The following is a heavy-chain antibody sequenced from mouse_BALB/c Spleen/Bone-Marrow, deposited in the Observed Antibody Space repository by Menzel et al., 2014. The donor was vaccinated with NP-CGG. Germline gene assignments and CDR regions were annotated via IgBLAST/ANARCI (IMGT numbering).Heavy chain of an antibody. CDR1: GFNIKDTY. J-gene: IGHJ2*01. Sequence: VQLQQSGAELVKPGASVKLSCTASGFNIKDTYMHWVKQRPEQGLEWRGRIDPANGNTKYDPKFQGKATITADTSSNTAYLQLSSLTSEDTAVCYCARYYCGYYFDYWGQGTTLTVSS. D-gene: IGHD1-2*01. CDR3: ARYYCGYYFDY. CDR2: IDPANGNT. V-gene: IGHV14-3*02.